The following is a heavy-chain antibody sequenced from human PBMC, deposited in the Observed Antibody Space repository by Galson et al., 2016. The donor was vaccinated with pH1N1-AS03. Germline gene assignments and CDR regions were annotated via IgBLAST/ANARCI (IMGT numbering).Heavy chain of an antibody. Sequence: GTKSDYADSAKGRFTSSRDNSKNYLQMNSLRVEDTAVYYCAKAHQQKSAGPGSDAFDIWGQGAVVTVSS. CDR2: GTKS. CDR3: AKAHQQKSAGPGSDAFDI. D-gene: IGHD2-15*01. V-gene: IGHV3-30-3*02. J-gene: IGHJ3*02.